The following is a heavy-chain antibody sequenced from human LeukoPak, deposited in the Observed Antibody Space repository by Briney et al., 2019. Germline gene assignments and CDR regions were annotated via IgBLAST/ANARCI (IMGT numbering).Heavy chain of an antibody. D-gene: IGHD4-23*01. Sequence: PSETLSPACTVSGGSISGNYWSWIRQPPGKALEWIGYIYDSGSTNYNPSLKSRVTMSVDTSKRQFSLKLASVTAADTAVYYCARYSRNPVVIPYAIDIWGQGTMVTVSS. CDR1: GGSISGNY. CDR3: ARYSRNPVVIPYAIDI. J-gene: IGHJ3*02. V-gene: IGHV4-59*08. CDR2: IYDSGST.